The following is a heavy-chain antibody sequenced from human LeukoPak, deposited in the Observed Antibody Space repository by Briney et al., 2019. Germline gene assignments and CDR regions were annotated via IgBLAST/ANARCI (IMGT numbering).Heavy chain of an antibody. V-gene: IGHV1-2*02. CDR2: INPSSGGT. CDR3: ARDASGNVWGSYRYTDY. CDR1: GYTFTSYG. Sequence: GASVKVSCKASGYTFTSYGISWVRQAPGQGLEWMGWINPSSGGTNYAQKFQGRVTMTRDTSISTAYMELSRLRSDDTAVYYCARDASGNVWGSYRYTDYWGQGTLVTVSS. J-gene: IGHJ4*02. D-gene: IGHD3-16*02.